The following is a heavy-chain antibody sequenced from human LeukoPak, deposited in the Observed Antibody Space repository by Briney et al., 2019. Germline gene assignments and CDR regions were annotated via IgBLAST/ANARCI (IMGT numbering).Heavy chain of an antibody. V-gene: IGHV4-30-4*01. CDR2: IYYSGST. D-gene: IGHD2-15*01. CDR3: AREVVVAASD. Sequence: PSETLSLTCTVSGGSISSYYWSWIRQPPGKGLEWIGYIYYSGSTYYNPSLKSRVTISVDTSKNQFSLKLSSVTAADTAVYYCAREVVVAASDWGQGTLVTVSS. CDR1: GGSISSYY. J-gene: IGHJ4*02.